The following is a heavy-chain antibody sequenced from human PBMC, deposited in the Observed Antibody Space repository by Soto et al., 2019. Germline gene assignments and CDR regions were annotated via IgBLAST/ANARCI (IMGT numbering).Heavy chain of an antibody. CDR2: INHSGST. CDR1: GGSFRDYY. CDR3: ARGGGRDGYYFDY. D-gene: IGHD2-15*01. V-gene: IGHV4-34*01. J-gene: IGHJ4*02. Sequence: PSETLSLTCAVYGGSFRDYYWSWIRQPPGKGLEWIGEINHSGSTNYNPSLKSRVTISVDTSKNQFSLKLSSVTAADTAVYYCARGGGRDGYYFDYWGQGTLVTVSS.